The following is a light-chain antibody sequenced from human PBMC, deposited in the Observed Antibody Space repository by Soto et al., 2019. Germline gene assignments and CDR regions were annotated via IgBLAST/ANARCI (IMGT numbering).Light chain of an antibody. Sequence: ALTQSPGTLSSSPGERATLSCRASQSVSSSYLAWYQQKPGQAPRLLIYGASSRATGIPDRFSGSGSGTDFTLTINRLEPEDFAVYYCQQYGNSEWTFGQGTKVDIK. CDR3: QQYGNSEWT. CDR1: QSVSSSY. V-gene: IGKV3-20*01. CDR2: GAS. J-gene: IGKJ1*01.